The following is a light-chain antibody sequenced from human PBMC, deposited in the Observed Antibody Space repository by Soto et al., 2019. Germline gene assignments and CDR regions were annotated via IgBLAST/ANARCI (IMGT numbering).Light chain of an antibody. J-gene: IGKJ3*01. CDR2: KAS. CDR1: QSVNAW. CDR3: QQYNSYSTGFT. Sequence: DIQMTQSPSTLSASVGDRVTITCRASQSVNAWLAWYQQKPGRAPKLLIYKASSLESGVLSMFSGSGSVTDFTLTISSLQPDDFATYFCQQYNSYSTGFTLCPGTKVDIK. V-gene: IGKV1-5*03.